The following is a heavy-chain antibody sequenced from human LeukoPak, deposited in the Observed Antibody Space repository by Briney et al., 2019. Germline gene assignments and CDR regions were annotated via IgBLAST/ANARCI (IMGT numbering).Heavy chain of an antibody. CDR2: IIPIFGTA. CDR1: GGTFSSYA. D-gene: IGHD3-10*01. Sequence: GASVKVSCKASGGTFSSYAISWVRQAPGQGLEWMGGIIPIFGTANYAQKFQGRVTITADKSTSTVYMELSSLTSEDTAVYYCVGGWLGSGFDIWGQGTMVTVSS. CDR3: VGGWLGSGFDI. V-gene: IGHV1-69*06. J-gene: IGHJ3*02.